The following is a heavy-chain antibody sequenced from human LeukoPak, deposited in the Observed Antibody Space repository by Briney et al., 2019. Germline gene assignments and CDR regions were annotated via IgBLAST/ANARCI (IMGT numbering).Heavy chain of an antibody. J-gene: IGHJ4*02. Sequence: GGSLRLSCAASGFTFSSYGMSWVRQAPGKGLEWVSAISGSSDATFYADSVKGRFTVSRDNSKNTLYLQMNSLRAEDTAVYFCAKDMVRGYYFDCWGQGTLITVSS. CDR1: GFTFSSYG. V-gene: IGHV3-23*01. CDR2: ISGSSDAT. D-gene: IGHD3-10*01. CDR3: AKDMVRGYYFDC.